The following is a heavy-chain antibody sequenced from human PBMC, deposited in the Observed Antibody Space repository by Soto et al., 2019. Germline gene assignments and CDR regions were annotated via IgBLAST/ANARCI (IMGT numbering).Heavy chain of an antibody. D-gene: IGHD1-26*01. CDR2: IHLSGST. V-gene: IGHV4-4*02. Sequence: QVQLQESGPGLVKPSETLSLTCAVSGGSISISNWWSWVRQTPGKGLEWIGQIHLSGSTNYSPSLTSRVTISVDKSKNQFSLKMNSVTAADTAVYYCARGGYYFYIDVWGTGTTVTVAS. CDR1: GGSISISNW. J-gene: IGHJ6*03. CDR3: ARGGYYFYIDV.